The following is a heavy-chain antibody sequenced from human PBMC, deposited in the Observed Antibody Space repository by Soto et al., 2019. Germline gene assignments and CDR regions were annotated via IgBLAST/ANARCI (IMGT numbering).Heavy chain of an antibody. CDR2: IYYSGST. CDR3: ARGVATIGP. V-gene: IGHV4-59*01. J-gene: IGHJ5*02. D-gene: IGHD5-12*01. Sequence: SGTLSLTCSVSGDSISSYYWSWIRQPPGKGLEWIGYIYYSGSTNYNPSSKSRVTISVDTPKNQFSLKMAVLNAADTAVYYSARGVATIGPWGQGTLVTVSS. CDR1: GDSISSYY.